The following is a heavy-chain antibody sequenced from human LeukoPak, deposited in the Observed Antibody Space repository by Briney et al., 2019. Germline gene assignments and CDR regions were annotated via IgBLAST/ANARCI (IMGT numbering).Heavy chain of an antibody. CDR1: GFTFDDYA. CDR3: AKDRLRYYYYYMDV. CDR2: ISWNSGSI. Sequence: GGSLRLSCAASGFTFDDYAMHWVRQAPGKGLEWVSGISWNSGSIGCADSVKGRFTISRDNAKNSLYLQMNSLRAEDTALYYCAKDRLRYYYYYMDVWGKGTTVTISS. D-gene: IGHD4-17*01. J-gene: IGHJ6*03. V-gene: IGHV3-9*01.